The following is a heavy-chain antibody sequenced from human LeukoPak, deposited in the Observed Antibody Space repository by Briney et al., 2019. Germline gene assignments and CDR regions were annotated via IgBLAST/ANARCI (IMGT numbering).Heavy chain of an antibody. CDR3: AKTGGNLYYYYYYYMDV. Sequence: QPGLSLRLFCAACGLSMSSNYNSCARRAPGRGLEWVSVIYSVGNTVFADTVKGRLTISRDNSKNTLYLQMNSLRAEDTAVYYCAKTGGNLYYYYYYYMDVWGEGTTVTVSS. CDR1: GLSMSSNY. J-gene: IGHJ6*03. V-gene: IGHV3-53*01. D-gene: IGHD4-23*01. CDR2: IYSVGNT.